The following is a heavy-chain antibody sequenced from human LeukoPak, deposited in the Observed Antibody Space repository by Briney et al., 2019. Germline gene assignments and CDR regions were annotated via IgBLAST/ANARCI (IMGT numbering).Heavy chain of an antibody. D-gene: IGHD3-3*01. CDR1: GFTFTSSA. J-gene: IGHJ4*02. Sequence: ASVKVSCKASGFTFTSSAVQWVRQARGQRLEWIGWIVVGSGNTNYAQKFQERVTITRGMSTSTAYMELSSLRSEDTAVYYCAAASFLYDFWSGPRYYFDYWGQGTLVTVSS. V-gene: IGHV1-58*01. CDR3: AAASFLYDFWSGPRYYFDY. CDR2: IVVGSGNT.